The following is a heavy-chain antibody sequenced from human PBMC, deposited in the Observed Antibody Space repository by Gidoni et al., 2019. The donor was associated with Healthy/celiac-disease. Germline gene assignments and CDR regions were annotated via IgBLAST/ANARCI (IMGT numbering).Heavy chain of an antibody. J-gene: IGHJ6*03. CDR2: IKSKTDGGTT. V-gene: IGHV3-15*01. CDR3: TTDTAMVTYYYYYMDV. CDR1: GFTFLKPW. Sequence: EVQLVESGGGLVQPGGSLRLSCAASGFTFLKPWMSWVRQAPGKGLEWVGRIKSKTDGGTTDYAAPVNGRFTISRDDSKNTLYLQMNSLKTEDTAVYYCTTDTAMVTYYYYYMDVWGKGTTVTVSS. D-gene: IGHD5-18*01.